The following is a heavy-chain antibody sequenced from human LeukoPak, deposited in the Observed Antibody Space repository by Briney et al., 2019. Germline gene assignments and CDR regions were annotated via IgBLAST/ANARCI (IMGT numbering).Heavy chain of an antibody. CDR3: ARGWLAESTVVTPYNY. Sequence: SVKVSCKASGGTFSNYAINWVRQAPGQGLEWMGGIIPLFGTANYAQKFQGRVTITAVESMSTAYMELSSLRSVDTAVYYCARGWLAESTVVTPYNYWGQGTLVTVSS. D-gene: IGHD4-23*01. CDR1: GGTFSNYA. J-gene: IGHJ4*02. V-gene: IGHV1-69*13. CDR2: IIPLFGTA.